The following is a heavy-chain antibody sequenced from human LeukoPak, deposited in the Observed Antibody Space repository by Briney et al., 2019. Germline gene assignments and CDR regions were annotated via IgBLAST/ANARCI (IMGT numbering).Heavy chain of an antibody. CDR3: ARGGLLRLRDRPRYSSSWYYYYYMDV. J-gene: IGHJ6*03. Sequence: SETLSLTCAVYGGSFSGYYWSWIRQPPGKGLEWIGEINHSGSTNYNPSLKSRVTISVDTSKNQFSLKLSSVTAADTAVYYCARGGLLRLRDRPRYSSSWYYYYYMDVWGKGTTVTVSS. V-gene: IGHV4-34*01. CDR1: GGSFSGYY. CDR2: INHSGST. D-gene: IGHD6-13*01.